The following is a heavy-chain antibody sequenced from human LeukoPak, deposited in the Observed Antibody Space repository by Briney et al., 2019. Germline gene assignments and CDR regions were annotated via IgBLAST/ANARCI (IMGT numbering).Heavy chain of an antibody. D-gene: IGHD3-10*01. V-gene: IGHV1-69*06. CDR3: ARGKNLLELLPRIDY. Sequence: SVKVSCKASGGTFSSYAISWVRQAPGQGLEWMGGIIPIFGTANYAQKFQGRVTITADKSTSTAYMELSSLRSEDTAVYYCARGKNLLELLPRIDYWGQGTLVTVSS. CDR2: IIPIFGTA. CDR1: GGTFSSYA. J-gene: IGHJ4*02.